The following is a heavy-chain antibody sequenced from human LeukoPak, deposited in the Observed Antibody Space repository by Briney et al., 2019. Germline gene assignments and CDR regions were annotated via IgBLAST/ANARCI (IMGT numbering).Heavy chain of an antibody. V-gene: IGHV3-30*02. CDR2: IQYDGIKK. D-gene: IGHD3-22*01. CDR1: GFSFSHYG. J-gene: IGHJ3*01. Sequence: GGSLKLSCATSGFSFSHYGMHWVRQAPGKGLEWVAFIQYDGIKKYYVDSVEGRFTVSRDDSQKTLYLQMNSLRPEDTAVYYCCKEQLNMINVAITDDAFDVWGQGTVVTVSS. CDR3: CKEQLNMINVAITDDAFDV.